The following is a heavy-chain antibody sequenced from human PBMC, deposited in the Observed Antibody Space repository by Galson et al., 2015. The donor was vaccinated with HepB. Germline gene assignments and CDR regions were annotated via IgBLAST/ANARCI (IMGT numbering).Heavy chain of an antibody. J-gene: IGHJ2*01. CDR1: GFTVSSNY. CDR2: ISWDGGST. V-gene: IGHV3-43*01. D-gene: IGHD5-12*01. CDR3: AKDGDIVATPGSWYFDL. Sequence: SLRLSCAASGFTVSSNYMHWVRQAPGKGLEWVSLISWDGGSTYYADSVKGRFTISRDNSKNSLYLQMNSLRTEDTALYYCAKDGDIVATPGSWYFDLWGRGTLVTVSS.